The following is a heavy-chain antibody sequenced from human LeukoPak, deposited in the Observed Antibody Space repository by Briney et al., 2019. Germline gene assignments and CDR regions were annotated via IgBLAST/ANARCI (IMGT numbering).Heavy chain of an antibody. CDR2: IGVGGSST. J-gene: IGHJ1*01. V-gene: IGHV3-23*01. CDR1: GFTFSNSA. Sequence: GGSLRLSCAASGFTFSNSAMSWVRQAPGKGLEWVSTIGVGGSSTYYADSVKGRFTISRDNSKNTLYLQMNSLRAEDTAVYYCAKDGGGYYDSRGYPLGGQGTLVTISS. D-gene: IGHD3-22*01. CDR3: AKDGGGYYDSRGYPL.